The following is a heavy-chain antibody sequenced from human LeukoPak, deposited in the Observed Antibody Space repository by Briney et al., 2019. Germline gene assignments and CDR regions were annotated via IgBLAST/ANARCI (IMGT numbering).Heavy chain of an antibody. V-gene: IGHV4-31*03. CDR1: GGSISSGGYY. D-gene: IGHD3-9*01. CDR3: ARENSWLIDY. Sequence: PSETLSLTCTVSGGSISSGGYYWSWIRQHPGKGLEWIGYIYYSGSTYYNPSLKSRVTISVDTSKNQFSLKLSSVTAADTAVYYCARENSWLIDYWGQGTLVTVSS. J-gene: IGHJ4*02. CDR2: IYYSGST.